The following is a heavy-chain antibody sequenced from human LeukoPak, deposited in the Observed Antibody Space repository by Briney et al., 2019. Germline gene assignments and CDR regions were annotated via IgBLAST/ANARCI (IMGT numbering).Heavy chain of an antibody. D-gene: IGHD3-10*01. CDR1: GFTFSSYA. CDR3: ARGPMLRGVIIRRSKSGYFDY. J-gene: IGHJ4*02. CDR2: ISGCGGRT. Sequence: GGSLRLSCAASGFTFSSYAMSWVRQAPGKGLEWVSLISGCGGRTDYADSVKGRFTTSRDNSKNTLYLQTNSLRAEDTAVYYCARGPMLRGVIIRRSKSGYFDYWGQGTLVTVSS. V-gene: IGHV3-23*01.